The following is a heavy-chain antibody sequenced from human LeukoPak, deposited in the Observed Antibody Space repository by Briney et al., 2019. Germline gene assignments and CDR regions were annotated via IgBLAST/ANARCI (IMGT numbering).Heavy chain of an antibody. V-gene: IGHV3-23*01. CDR3: AKLRASYGSGSYSSSIDY. CDR2: ISGSGGST. J-gene: IGHJ4*02. D-gene: IGHD3-10*01. CDR1: GFTFSSYA. Sequence: PGGSLRLFCAASGFTFSSYAMSWVRQAPGKGLEWVSAISGSGGSTYYADSVKGRFTISRDNSKNTLYLQMNSLRAEDTAVYYCAKLRASYGSGSYSSSIDYWGQGTLVTVSS.